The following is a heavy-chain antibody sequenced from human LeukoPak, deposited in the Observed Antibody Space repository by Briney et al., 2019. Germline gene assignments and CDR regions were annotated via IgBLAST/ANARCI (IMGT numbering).Heavy chain of an antibody. J-gene: IGHJ4*02. D-gene: IGHD2-8*01. V-gene: IGHV4-4*02. CDR2: IYYSGST. CDR3: ARIQDIVLMVYAPTFDY. CDR1: GFTFKNAW. Sequence: GSLRLSCAASGFTFKNAWMSWVRQPPGKGLEWIGSIYYSGSTYYNPSLKSRVTISVDTSKNQFSLKLSSVTAADTAVYYCARIQDIVLMVYAPTFDYWGQGTLVTVSS.